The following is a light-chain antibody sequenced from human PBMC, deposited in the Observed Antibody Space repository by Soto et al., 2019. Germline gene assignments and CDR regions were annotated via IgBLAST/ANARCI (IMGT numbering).Light chain of an antibody. Sequence: QSALTQPASVSGSPVQSITISCTGTSSDVGGYNYVSWYQHHPGKAPKLMIYEVSSRPSGFSNRFFGSKSGNTASLTISGLQTEDEADYFCSSYRTKSSVVFGGGTKLTVL. CDR2: EVS. CDR1: SSDVGGYNY. CDR3: SSYRTKSSVV. J-gene: IGLJ2*01. V-gene: IGLV2-14*01.